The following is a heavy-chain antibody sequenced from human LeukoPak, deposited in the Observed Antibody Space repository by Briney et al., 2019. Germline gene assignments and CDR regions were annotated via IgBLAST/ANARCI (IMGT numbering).Heavy chain of an antibody. Sequence: GGSLRLSCAASGFTFSSYGMHWVRQAPGKGLEWVAVISYDGSNKYYADSVKGRFTISRDNSKNTLYLQMNSLRAEDTAVYYCAKGTRGIAAAGTSRWIRYCGMDVWGQGTTVTVSS. CDR3: AKGTRGIAAAGTSRWIRYCGMDV. CDR2: ISYDGSNK. V-gene: IGHV3-30*18. D-gene: IGHD6-13*01. CDR1: GFTFSSYG. J-gene: IGHJ6*02.